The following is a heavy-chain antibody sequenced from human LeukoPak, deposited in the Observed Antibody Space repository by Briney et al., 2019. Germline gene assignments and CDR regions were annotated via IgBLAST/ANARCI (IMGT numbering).Heavy chain of an antibody. Sequence: GGSLTLSCATSGFIFSAYGKHWVRQAPGKGLEWMALMSYDGSNTYYGDSVKGRFTISRDNSKSTVYLHMNSLRTEDTAVYYCAKGRRDGSLYYFDYWGQGTLVTVAS. D-gene: IGHD5-24*01. V-gene: IGHV3-30*18. CDR1: GFIFSAYG. CDR3: AKGRRDGSLYYFDY. CDR2: MSYDGSNT. J-gene: IGHJ4*02.